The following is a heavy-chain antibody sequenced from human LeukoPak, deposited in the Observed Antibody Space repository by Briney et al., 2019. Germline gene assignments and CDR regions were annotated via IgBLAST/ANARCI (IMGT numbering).Heavy chain of an antibody. CDR1: RFTFDDYG. D-gene: IGHD6-19*01. CDR3: AKDAYSSGWYYFDS. Sequence: GGSLRLSCAASRFTFDDYGMHWVRQVPGKGLEWVSLISGDGSSTYYADSVKGRFTISRDNSKNSLYLQMNSLRTEDTDLYYCAKDAYSSGWYYFDSWGQGTLVTVSS. J-gene: IGHJ4*02. V-gene: IGHV3-43*02. CDR2: ISGDGSST.